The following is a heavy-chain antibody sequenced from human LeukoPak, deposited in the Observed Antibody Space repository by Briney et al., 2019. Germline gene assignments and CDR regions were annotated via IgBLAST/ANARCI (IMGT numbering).Heavy chain of an antibody. CDR1: GDSVSSNSAA. V-gene: IGHV6-1*01. CDR2: TYYRSKWYN. CDR3: ARGFRGAVTTSPSNYYYYYMDV. J-gene: IGHJ6*03. Sequence: SQTLSLTCAISGDSVSSNSAAWNWIRQSPSRGLEWLGRTYYRSKWYNDYAVSVKSRITINPDTSKNQFSLQLNSVTPEDTAVYYCARGFRGAVTTSPSNYYYYYMDVWGKGTTVTVSS. D-gene: IGHD4-17*01.